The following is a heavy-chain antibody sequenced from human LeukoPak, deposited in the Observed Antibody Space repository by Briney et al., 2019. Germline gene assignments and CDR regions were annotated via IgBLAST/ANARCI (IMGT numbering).Heavy chain of an antibody. V-gene: IGHV1-18*01. CDR1: GYTFTTYG. CDR2: IAAYTGNT. D-gene: IGHD6-19*01. Sequence: ASVKVSCKASGYTFTTYGISWVRQAPGQWLEWMGWIAAYTGNTNSAQNLQGRVTMTTDTSTRTAYMELRSLRSDDTAVYYCARAAAIAVAGDYWGQGTLVTVSS. J-gene: IGHJ4*02. CDR3: ARAAAIAVAGDY.